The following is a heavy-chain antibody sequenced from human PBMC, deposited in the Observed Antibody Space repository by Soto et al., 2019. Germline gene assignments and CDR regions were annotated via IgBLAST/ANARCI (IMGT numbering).Heavy chain of an antibody. J-gene: IGHJ4*02. CDR2: IFPDDSDT. D-gene: IGHD3-16*01. CDR3: FRGGVTSRTFDY. Sequence: GXSLKISCKASGYIINNYWIGWVRQMPGQGLEWMGIIFPDDSDTRYSPSFQGHVTISVDKSISTAYVQWSSLKASDSAIYYCFRGGVTSRTFDYWGQGTLVTVSS. CDR1: GYIINNYW. V-gene: IGHV5-51*03.